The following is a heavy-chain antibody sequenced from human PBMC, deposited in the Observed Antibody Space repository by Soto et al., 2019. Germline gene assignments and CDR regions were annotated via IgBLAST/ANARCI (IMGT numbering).Heavy chain of an antibody. J-gene: IGHJ2*01. CDR3: ARDSGIFVVRGVISSFDF. D-gene: IGHD3-10*01. CDR1: GGSISSYY. CDR2: IYGSGST. Sequence: GTLSLSCTVSGGSISSYYWSGIRQPSGKGLEWIGRIYGSGSTSYNPSLKSRVSMSVDTSKNQFSLELNSVTAADTAVYYCARDSGIFVVRGVISSFDFWGRGTLVTVSS. V-gene: IGHV4-4*07.